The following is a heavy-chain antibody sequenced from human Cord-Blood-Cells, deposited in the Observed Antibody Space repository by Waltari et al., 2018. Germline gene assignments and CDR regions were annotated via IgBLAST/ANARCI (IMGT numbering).Heavy chain of an antibody. D-gene: IGHD2-2*01. CDR2: INHSGST. Sequence: QVQLQPRGAGLLKPSETLPLTCAVNGGSFSGYYWSWIRQPPGKGLEWIGEINHSGSTNYNPSLKSRVTISVDTSKNQFSLKLSSVTAADTAVYYCARSAAMGVFDYWGQGTLVTVSS. J-gene: IGHJ4*02. CDR3: ARSAAMGVFDY. CDR1: GGSFSGYY. V-gene: IGHV4-34*01.